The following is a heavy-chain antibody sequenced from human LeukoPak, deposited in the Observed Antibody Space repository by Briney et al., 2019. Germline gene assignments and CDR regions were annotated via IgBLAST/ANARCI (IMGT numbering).Heavy chain of an antibody. CDR3: ARGSRYCSSTSCYAGLSGYYYYGMDV. Sequence: ASVKVSCKASGYTFTSYDINWVRQATGQGLEWMGWMNPNSGNTGYAQKFQGRVTMTRNTSISTAYMELSSLRSEDTAVYYCARGSRYCSSTSCYAGLSGYYYYGMDVWGQGTTVTVSS. V-gene: IGHV1-8*01. CDR1: GYTFTSYD. D-gene: IGHD2-2*01. J-gene: IGHJ6*02. CDR2: MNPNSGNT.